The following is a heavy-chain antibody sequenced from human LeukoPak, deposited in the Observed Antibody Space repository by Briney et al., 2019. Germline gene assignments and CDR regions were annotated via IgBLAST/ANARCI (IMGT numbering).Heavy chain of an antibody. D-gene: IGHD2-2*01. CDR3: ARALSSTSLVGMDV. J-gene: IGHJ6*04. CDR2: INTGNGNT. V-gene: IGHV1-3*04. CDR1: GYTFTNYV. Sequence: GASVKVSCKASGYTFTNYVIYWVRQALGQRLEWMGWINTGNGNTKYSKRFRGRVTVTRDTSATTAYMELSSLRSEDTAVYYCARALSSTSLVGMDVWGKGTTVTVSS.